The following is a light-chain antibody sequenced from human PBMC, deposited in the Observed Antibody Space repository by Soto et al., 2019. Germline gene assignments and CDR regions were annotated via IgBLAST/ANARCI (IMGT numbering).Light chain of an antibody. CDR3: QQRSNWYT. V-gene: IGKV3-11*01. CDR1: QSVSRY. Sequence: EIVLTQSPATLSLSPGERATLSCRASQSVSRYLAWYQQRPGQAPRLLIYDAFNRATGIPARFSGSGSGTDFTLTISSLEPEDFAVYYCQQRSNWYTFGQGTKLEIK. CDR2: DAF. J-gene: IGKJ2*01.